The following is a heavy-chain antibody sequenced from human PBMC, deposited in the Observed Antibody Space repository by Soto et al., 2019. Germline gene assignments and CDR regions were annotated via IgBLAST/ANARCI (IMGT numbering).Heavy chain of an antibody. CDR3: AREGRGKKAGYNGLVSLGY. Sequence: QVQLVQSGAEVKTPGSSLKVSCKVSGSRFSNYVISWVRQAPEPGLEGLGRFIPIFNSTKNAQNFQGRVTITADKSTSTASLELSSLRSDDTAVYYCAREGRGKKAGYNGLVSLGYWGQGTLVTVSS. CDR1: GSRFSNYV. V-gene: IGHV1-69*06. D-gene: IGHD2-2*02. CDR2: FIPIFNST. J-gene: IGHJ4*02.